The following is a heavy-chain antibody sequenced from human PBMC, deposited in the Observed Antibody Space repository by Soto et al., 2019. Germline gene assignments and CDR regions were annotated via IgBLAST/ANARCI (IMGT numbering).Heavy chain of an antibody. CDR3: ARHETRHGDYDY. D-gene: IGHD4-17*01. Sequence: SETLSLTCTVSGSSISSYYWSWIRQPPGKGLEWIGYIYYSVSTNYNPSLKSRVTISVDTSKNQFSLKLSSVTAADTAVYYCARHETRHGDYDYWGQGTLVTVSS. CDR2: IYYSVST. CDR1: GSSISSYY. V-gene: IGHV4-59*08. J-gene: IGHJ4*02.